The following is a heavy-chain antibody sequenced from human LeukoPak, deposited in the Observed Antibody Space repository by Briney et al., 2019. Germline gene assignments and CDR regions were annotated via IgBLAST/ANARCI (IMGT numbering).Heavy chain of an antibody. V-gene: IGHV1-2*02. CDR1: GYTFTGYY. J-gene: IGHJ4*02. CDR2: INPNSGGT. Sequence: GASVKVSCKASGYTFTGYYMHWVRQAPGQGLEWMGWINPNSGGTNYAQKFQGRVTMTRDTSISTAYMELSRLRSDDTAVYYCARGGGGIVVGGGVDYWGQGTLVTVSS. CDR3: ARGGGGIVVGGGVDY. D-gene: IGHD2-21*01.